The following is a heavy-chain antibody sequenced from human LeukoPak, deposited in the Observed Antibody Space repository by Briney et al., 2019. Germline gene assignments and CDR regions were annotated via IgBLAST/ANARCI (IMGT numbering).Heavy chain of an antibody. Sequence: SETLSLTCTVSGGPISPCYWTWIRQPPGKGLEWIGYIYYNGNTNYNPSLKSRITISVDTSKNQFSLRLKSVTAADTAVYYCARGPLSSRTTWTWFDPWGQGTLVTVSS. J-gene: IGHJ5*02. CDR2: IYYNGNT. CDR3: ARGPLSSRTTWTWFDP. CDR1: GGPISPCY. D-gene: IGHD6-13*01. V-gene: IGHV4-59*01.